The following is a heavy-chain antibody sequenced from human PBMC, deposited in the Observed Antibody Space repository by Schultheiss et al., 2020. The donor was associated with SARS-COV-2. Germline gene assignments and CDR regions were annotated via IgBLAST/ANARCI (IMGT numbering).Heavy chain of an antibody. CDR2: INHSAST. CDR1: GGSFSGYY. J-gene: IGHJ4*02. D-gene: IGHD3-3*01. Sequence: SETLSLTCAVYGGSFSGYYWSWIRQPPGKGLEWVGEINHSASTNYNPSLKSRVTMSVDTSKNQFSLKLTSLTAADTAIYYCARGNDFVYFFDSWGQGTLVTVSS. CDR3: ARGNDFVYFFDS. V-gene: IGHV4-34*01.